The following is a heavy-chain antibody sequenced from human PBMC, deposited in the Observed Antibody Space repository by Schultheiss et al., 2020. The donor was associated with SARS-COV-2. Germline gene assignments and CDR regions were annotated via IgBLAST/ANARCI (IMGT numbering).Heavy chain of an antibody. CDR1: GGSFSGYY. CDR2: INHSGST. J-gene: IGHJ6*02. Sequence: SQTLSLTCAVYGGSFSGYYWSWIRQPPGKGLEWIGEINHSGSTNYNPSLKSRVTISVDTSKNQFSLKLSSVTAADTAVYYCARHLRITMVRGASDYYYYYGMDVWGQGTTVTVSS. CDR3: ARHLRITMVRGASDYYYYYGMDV. V-gene: IGHV4-34*01. D-gene: IGHD3-10*01.